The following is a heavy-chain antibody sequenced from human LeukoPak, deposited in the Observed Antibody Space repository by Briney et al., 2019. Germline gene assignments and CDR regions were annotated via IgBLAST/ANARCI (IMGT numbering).Heavy chain of an antibody. V-gene: IGHV4-34*01. CDR2: INHSGST. Sequence: PSETLSLTCAVYGGSFSGYYWSWIRQPPGKGLEWIGEINHSGSTNYNPSLKSRVTISVDTSKNQFSLKLSSVTAADTAVYYCARGPRRGLARCYYYYYYMDVWGKGTTVTVSS. CDR1: GGSFSGYY. CDR3: ARGPRRGLARCYYYYYYMDV. D-gene: IGHD1-26*01. J-gene: IGHJ6*03.